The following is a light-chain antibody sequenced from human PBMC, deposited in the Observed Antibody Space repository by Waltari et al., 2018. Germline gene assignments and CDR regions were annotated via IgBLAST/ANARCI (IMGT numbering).Light chain of an antibody. CDR2: YDS. CDR1: NIGSKS. V-gene: IGLV3-21*04. J-gene: IGLJ3*02. Sequence: SYVLTQPPSVSVAPGKTARITCGGNNIGSKSVHWYQQKPGQAPVLVIYYDSDRPSGTPEGSPGSNSGNTATLTISRVEAGDEADYYCQVWDSSSDHRVFGGGTKLTVL. CDR3: QVWDSSSDHRV.